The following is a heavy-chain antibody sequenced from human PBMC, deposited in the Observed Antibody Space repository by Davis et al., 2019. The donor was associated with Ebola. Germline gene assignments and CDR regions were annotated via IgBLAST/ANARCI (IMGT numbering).Heavy chain of an antibody. Sequence: ASVKVSCKGSGYYLHWVRQAPGQGLEWMGRINPNSGDTNYAPNFQGRVTMTRDTSMNTAYMELSRLRSDDTAIYYCVRGTGEDHWGQGTLVTVSS. D-gene: IGHD3-10*01. V-gene: IGHV1-2*06. CDR2: INPNSGDT. CDR1: GYY. J-gene: IGHJ4*02. CDR3: VRGTGEDH.